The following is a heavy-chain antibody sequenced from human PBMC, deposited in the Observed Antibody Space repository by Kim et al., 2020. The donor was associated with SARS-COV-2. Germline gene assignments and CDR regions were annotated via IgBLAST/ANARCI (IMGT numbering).Heavy chain of an antibody. CDR2: ISYDGSNK. V-gene: IGHV3-30*04. CDR3: ARGSLSSGWGWGEYYYYGMDV. Sequence: GGSLRLSCAASGFIFSSYPMHWVRQAPGKGLEWVAVISYDGSNKNHADSVKGRFTISRDNSKNTLYLQMNSLRAEDTAVYYCARGSLSSGWGWGEYYYYGMDVWGQGTTVTVSS. J-gene: IGHJ6*02. D-gene: IGHD6-19*01. CDR1: GFIFSSYP.